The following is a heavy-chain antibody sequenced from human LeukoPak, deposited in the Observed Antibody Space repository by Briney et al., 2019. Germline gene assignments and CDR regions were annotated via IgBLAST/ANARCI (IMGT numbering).Heavy chain of an antibody. J-gene: IGHJ4*02. CDR1: GGSFSGYY. CDR2: INHSGST. CDR3: ARAMITFGGVIVAYYFDY. Sequence: SETLSLTCAVYGGSFSGYYWSWIRQPPGKGREWIGEINHSGSTNYNPSLKSRVTISVDTSKNQFSLKLSSVTAADTAVYYCARAMITFGGVIVAYYFDYWGQGTLVTVSS. D-gene: IGHD3-16*02. V-gene: IGHV4-34*01.